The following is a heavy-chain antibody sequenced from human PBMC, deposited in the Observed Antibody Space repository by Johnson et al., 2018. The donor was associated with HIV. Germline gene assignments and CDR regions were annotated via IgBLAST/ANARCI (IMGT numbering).Heavy chain of an antibody. J-gene: IGHJ3*02. CDR1: GFTFDDYA. CDR2: ISYDGSNK. Sequence: QVQLVESGGGLVQPGRSLRLSCAASGFTFDDYAMHWVRQAPGKGLEWVAVISYDGSNKYYADSVKGRFTISRDNSKNTLYLQMNSLRAEDTAVYYCAKAIGDAFDIWGQGTMVTVSS. CDR3: AKAIGDAFDI. V-gene: IGHV3-30*18. D-gene: IGHD2/OR15-2a*01.